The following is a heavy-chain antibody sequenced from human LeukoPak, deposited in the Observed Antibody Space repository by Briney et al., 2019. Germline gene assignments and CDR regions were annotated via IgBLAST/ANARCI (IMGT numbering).Heavy chain of an antibody. V-gene: IGHV4-34*01. D-gene: IGHD1-7*01. CDR3: ARGTRTFDP. CDR1: GGSFSGYY. CDR2: INHNGST. J-gene: IGHJ5*02. Sequence: SETLSLTCAVYGGSFSGYYWSWIRQPPGKGLEWIGEINHNGSTNYNPSLKSRVTISVDTSKNQFSLKLSSATAADTAVYYCARGTRTFDPWGQGTLVTVSS.